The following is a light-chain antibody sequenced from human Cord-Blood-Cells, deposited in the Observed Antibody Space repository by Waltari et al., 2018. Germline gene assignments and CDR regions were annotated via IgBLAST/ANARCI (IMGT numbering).Light chain of an antibody. CDR2: DVS. J-gene: IGLJ2*01. CDR3: SSYTSSSTVV. Sequence: QSALTPPASVSGSPGQTINISCTGTSSDVGGYNHLPLYQQHPGQAPKLMIYDVSNRPSGVSNRFSGSKSGNTASLTISGLQAEDEADYYCSSYTSSSTVVFGGGTKLTVL. V-gene: IGLV2-14*01. CDR1: SSDVGGYNH.